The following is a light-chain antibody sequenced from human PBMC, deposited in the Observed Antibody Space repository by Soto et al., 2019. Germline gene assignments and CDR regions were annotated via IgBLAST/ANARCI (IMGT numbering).Light chain of an antibody. Sequence: EIVLTQSPGTLSLSPGERATLSCRASQSVNSLYLAWYQQKPGQAPRLHIYGASSRATGIPDRFSGSGSGTDFTLTISRLEPEDFAVYYCQYYSGSQTFGGGTKVEIK. J-gene: IGKJ4*01. CDR2: GAS. CDR3: QYYSGSQT. CDR1: QSVNSLY. V-gene: IGKV3-20*01.